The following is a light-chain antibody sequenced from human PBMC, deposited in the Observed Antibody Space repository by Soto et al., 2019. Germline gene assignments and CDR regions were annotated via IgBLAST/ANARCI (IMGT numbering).Light chain of an antibody. J-gene: IGKJ1*01. CDR2: AAS. V-gene: IGKV1-8*01. Sequence: IRMTQSPSSLSASTGDRVTITCRASQGISTYLAWYQQKPGKAPKLLIYAASTLQSGVPSRFSGSGSGTDFTLTISCLQSEDFATYYCHQYYSYPRTFGQGTKVDIK. CDR3: HQYYSYPRT. CDR1: QGISTY.